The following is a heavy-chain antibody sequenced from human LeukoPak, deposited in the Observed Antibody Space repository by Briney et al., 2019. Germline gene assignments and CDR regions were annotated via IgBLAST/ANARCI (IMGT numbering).Heavy chain of an antibody. CDR3: ATAGGSSGSYPLIY. Sequence: PGGSLRLSCAASGFTFSNYAMNWVRQAPGKGLERVSVITGSGGTTFYADSAKGRFTISRDNSKNTVFLQMNSLRAEDTAVYYCATAGGSSGSYPLIYWGQGILVTVSS. CDR1: GFTFSNYA. D-gene: IGHD6-19*01. V-gene: IGHV3-23*01. J-gene: IGHJ4*02. CDR2: ITGSGGTT.